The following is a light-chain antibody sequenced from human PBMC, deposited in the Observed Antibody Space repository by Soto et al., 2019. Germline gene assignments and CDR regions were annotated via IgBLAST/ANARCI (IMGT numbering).Light chain of an antibody. V-gene: IGKV1-9*01. CDR3: QQLNNFPPT. CDR1: QGINSD. CDR2: AAS. Sequence: DIQLTQSPSFLSASVGDRVTITCRASQGINSDLAWYQLKLGKTPKLLISAASTLQSGVPSRFSGSRSGTDFTLIISSLQPEDLATYYCQQLNNFPPTFGGGTKVEIK. J-gene: IGKJ4*01.